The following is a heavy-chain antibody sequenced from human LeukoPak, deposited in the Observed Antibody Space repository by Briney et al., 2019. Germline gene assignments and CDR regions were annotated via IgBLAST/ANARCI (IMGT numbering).Heavy chain of an antibody. CDR3: ASVYWSHPAKYYFDY. CDR2: INHSGST. Sequence: SETLSLTCAVYGRSFSGYYWSWLRQTPGKGLEWIGEINHSGSTTYNPSLKSRVTISVDTSKNQFSLKLSSVTAADTALYYCASVYWSHPAKYYFDYWGQGTLVTVSS. J-gene: IGHJ4*02. V-gene: IGHV4-34*01. CDR1: GRSFSGYY. D-gene: IGHD2-8*02.